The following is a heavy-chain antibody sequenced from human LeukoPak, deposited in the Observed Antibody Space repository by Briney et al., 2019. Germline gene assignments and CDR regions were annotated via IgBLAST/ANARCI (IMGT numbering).Heavy chain of an antibody. CDR1: GFTFSSYW. Sequence: GGSLRLSCAASGFTFSSYWVHWVRQAPGKGLVWVSRTNSDGSSTSYADSVKGRFTISRDNSKNTLYLQMNSLRAEGTAVYYCARVRDYGDYENPFDYWGQGTLVTVSS. CDR3: ARVRDYGDYENPFDY. J-gene: IGHJ4*02. D-gene: IGHD4-17*01. CDR2: TNSDGSST. V-gene: IGHV3-74*01.